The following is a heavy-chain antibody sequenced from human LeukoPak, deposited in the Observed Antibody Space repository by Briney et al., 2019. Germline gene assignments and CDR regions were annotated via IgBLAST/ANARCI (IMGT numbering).Heavy chain of an antibody. CDR2: IYPGDSDT. V-gene: IGHV5-51*01. D-gene: IGHD2-2*01. CDR1: GYSFTSYW. Sequence: GESLKISCKGSGYSFTSYWIGWVRQMPGKGLEWMVIIYPGDSDTRYSPSFQGQVTISADKSISTAYLQWSSLKASDTAMYYCARGIDIVVVPALRGYFDYWGQGTLVTVSS. J-gene: IGHJ4*02. CDR3: ARGIDIVVVPALRGYFDY.